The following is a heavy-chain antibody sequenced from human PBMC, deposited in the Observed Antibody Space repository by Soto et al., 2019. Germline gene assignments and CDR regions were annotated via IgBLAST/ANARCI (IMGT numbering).Heavy chain of an antibody. CDR1: GGSISSYY. V-gene: IGHV4-59*08. D-gene: IGHD7-27*01. CDR2: IYYSGST. J-gene: IGHJ4*02. CDR3: ARRWGRTFDY. Sequence: SETLCLTSTVSGGSISSYYWRWIRQPPGKGLEWIGYIYYSGSTNYNPSLKSRVTISVNTSKNQFSLKLSSVTAADMAVYYCARRWGRTFDYWGQGTLVTVSS.